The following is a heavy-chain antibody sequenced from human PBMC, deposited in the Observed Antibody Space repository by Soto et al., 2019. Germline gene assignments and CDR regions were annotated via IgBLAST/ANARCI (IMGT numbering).Heavy chain of an antibody. J-gene: IGHJ6*02. D-gene: IGHD6-19*01. CDR2: IYTSASI. V-gene: IGHV4-4*07. CDR3: ARDREAGYNFYYGMDV. Sequence: SETLSLTCSVSGADINTYSWTWIRQPAGQGLEWIGRIYTSASINYNPSLRGRVTLSVDTSTNQVSLKLASVTAADTAVYYCARDREAGYNFYYGMDVWGQGTTVTVSS. CDR1: GADINTYS.